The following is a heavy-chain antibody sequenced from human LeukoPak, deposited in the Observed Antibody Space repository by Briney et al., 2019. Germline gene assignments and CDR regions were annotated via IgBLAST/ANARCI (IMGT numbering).Heavy chain of an antibody. Sequence: GGSLRLSCAASGFTFSSYGMSWVRQAPGKGLEWVSTISASGVSTYYADSVKGRFTISRDNSKNTLFLQMNSLRAEDTAVYSCARGSSGWFDDNWFDPWGQGTLVTVSS. CDR1: GFTFSSYG. V-gene: IGHV3-23*01. CDR2: ISASGVST. D-gene: IGHD6-19*01. J-gene: IGHJ5*02. CDR3: ARGSSGWFDDNWFDP.